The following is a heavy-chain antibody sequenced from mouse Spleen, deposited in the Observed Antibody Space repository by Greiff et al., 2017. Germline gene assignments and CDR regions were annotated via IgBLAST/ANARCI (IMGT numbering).Heavy chain of an antibody. Sequence: EVKLMESGGGLVKPGGSLKLSCAASGFTFSSYAMSWVRQTPEKRLEWVATISSGGSYTYYPDSVKGRFTISRDNAKNTLYLQMSSLRSEDTAMYYCARPFTTAYWYFDVWGAGTTVTGSS. CDR2: ISSGGSYT. CDR1: GFTFSSYA. V-gene: IGHV5-9-1*01. D-gene: IGHD1-2*01. J-gene: IGHJ1*01. CDR3: ARPFTTAYWYFDV.